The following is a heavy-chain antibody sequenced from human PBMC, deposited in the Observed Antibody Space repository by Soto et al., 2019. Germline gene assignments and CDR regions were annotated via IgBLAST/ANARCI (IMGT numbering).Heavy chain of an antibody. CDR1: GGSISSYY. Sequence: SETLSLTCTVSGGSISSYYWSWIRQPPGKGLEWIGYIYYGGSTNYNPSLKSRVTISVDTSKNQFSLKLSSVTAADTAVYYCARPHGGSSGWDNWFDPWGQGTLVTVSS. J-gene: IGHJ5*02. CDR3: ARPHGGSSGWDNWFDP. V-gene: IGHV4-59*01. CDR2: IYYGGST. D-gene: IGHD6-25*01.